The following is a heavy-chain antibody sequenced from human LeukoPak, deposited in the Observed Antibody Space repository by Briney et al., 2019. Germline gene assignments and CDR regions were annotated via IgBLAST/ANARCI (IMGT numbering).Heavy chain of an antibody. J-gene: IGHJ4*02. Sequence: GGSLRLSCAASGFTFRSYSMNWVRQAPGKGLEWVSAISGSGGSTYYADSVKGRFTISRDNSKNTLYLQMNSLRAEDTAVYYCAKAPVTTCRGAYCYPFDYWGQGTLVTVSS. V-gene: IGHV3-23*01. CDR1: GFTFRSYS. CDR3: AKAPVTTCRGAYCYPFDY. CDR2: ISGSGGST. D-gene: IGHD2-21*01.